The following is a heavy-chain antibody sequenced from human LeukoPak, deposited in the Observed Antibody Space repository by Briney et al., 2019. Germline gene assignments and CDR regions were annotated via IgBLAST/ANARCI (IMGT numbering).Heavy chain of an antibody. V-gene: IGHV3-48*04. CDR3: ARDGNYYDSSGYIDY. CDR1: GFTFSSYS. CDR2: ISSSSSTI. D-gene: IGHD3-22*01. J-gene: IGHJ4*02. Sequence: GGSLRLSCAASGFTFSSYSMNWVRQAPGKGLEWVSYISSSSSTIYYADSVKGRFTISRDNAKNSLYLQMNSLRAEDTAVYYCARDGNYYDSSGYIDYWGQGTLVTVSS.